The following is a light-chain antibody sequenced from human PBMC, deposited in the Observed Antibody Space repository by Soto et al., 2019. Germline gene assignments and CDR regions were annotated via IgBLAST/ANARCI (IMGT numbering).Light chain of an antibody. CDR3: SSYTTSSTYV. Sequence: QSALTQPASVSGSLGQSITISCTGTRSDVGYYDYVSWYQQHPGKAPKLMIYDVTDRPSGVSNRFSGSKSANTASLTISGLQAEDEADYYCSSYTTSSTYVFGTGTKLTVL. V-gene: IGLV2-14*01. CDR1: RSDVGYYDY. CDR2: DVT. J-gene: IGLJ1*01.